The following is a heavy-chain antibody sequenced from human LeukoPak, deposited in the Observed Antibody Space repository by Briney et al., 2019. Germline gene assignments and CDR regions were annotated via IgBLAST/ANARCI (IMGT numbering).Heavy chain of an antibody. V-gene: IGHV3-7*01. CDR1: GFTFSSYW. Sequence: GGSLRVSCAASGFTFSSYWMSWVRQAPGKGLEWVANIKQDGSEKNYVDSVKGRFTISRDNAKNSLYLQMNSLRAEDTAVYYCANQQWLVQTGGFDNWGQGTLVTVSS. CDR3: ANQQWLVQTGGFDN. J-gene: IGHJ4*02. D-gene: IGHD6-19*01. CDR2: IKQDGSEK.